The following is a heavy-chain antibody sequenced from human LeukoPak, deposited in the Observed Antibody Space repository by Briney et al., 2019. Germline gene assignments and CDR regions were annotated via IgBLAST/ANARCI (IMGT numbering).Heavy chain of an antibody. V-gene: IGHV4-31*03. D-gene: IGHD5-24*01. J-gene: IGHJ4*02. Sequence: SQTLSLTCTVSGGSISSGGYYWSWIRQHPGKGLEWIGYIYYSGSTYYNPSLKSRVTISVDTSKNQFSLKLSSVTAADTAVYYCARWGNGYSQFDSWGQGTLVTVS. CDR3: ARWGNGYSQFDS. CDR1: GGSISSGGYY. CDR2: IYYSGST.